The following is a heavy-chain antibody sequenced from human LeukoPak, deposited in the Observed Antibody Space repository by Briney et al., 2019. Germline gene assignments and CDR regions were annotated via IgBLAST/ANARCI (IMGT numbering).Heavy chain of an antibody. V-gene: IGHV4-34*01. Sequence: SETLSLTCAVYGGSFSGYYWSWIRQPPGKGLGWIGEINHSGSTNYNPSLKSRVTISVDTSKNQFSLKLSSVTAADTAVYYCARGAHHIETVERPPFDYWGQGTLVTVSS. CDR2: INHSGST. D-gene: IGHD5-12*01. CDR3: ARGAHHIETVERPPFDY. J-gene: IGHJ4*02. CDR1: GGSFSGYY.